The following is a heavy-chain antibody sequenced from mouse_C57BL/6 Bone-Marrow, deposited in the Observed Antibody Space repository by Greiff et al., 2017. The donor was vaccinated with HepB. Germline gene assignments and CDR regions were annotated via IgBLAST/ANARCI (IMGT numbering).Heavy chain of an antibody. J-gene: IGHJ1*03. Sequence: QVQLQQSGAELARPGASVKLSCKASGYTFTSYGISWVKQRTGQGLEWIGEIYPRSGNTYYNEKFKGKATLTADKSSSTAYMELRSLTSEDSAVYFCARSENSILWYFDVWGTGTTVTVSS. CDR3: ARSENSILWYFDV. V-gene: IGHV1-81*01. CDR2: IYPRSGNT. CDR1: GYTFTSYG. D-gene: IGHD2-10*02.